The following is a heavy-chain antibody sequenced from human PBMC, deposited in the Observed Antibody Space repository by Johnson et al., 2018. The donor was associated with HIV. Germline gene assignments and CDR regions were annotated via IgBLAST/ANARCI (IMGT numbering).Heavy chain of an antibody. D-gene: IGHD3-22*01. CDR2: ISWNSGSI. J-gene: IGHJ3*01. V-gene: IGHV3-23*04. Sequence: VQLVESGGGLAQPGGSLRLSCAASGFSFSAYAMSWVRQAPGKGLDWVSGISWNSGSIGYADSVKGRFTISRDNSKNTLYLEMGSPTTEDTAVYYCAIPYYFDSGDYQWGQGTVVTVSS. CDR1: GFSFSAYA. CDR3: AIPYYFDSGDYQ.